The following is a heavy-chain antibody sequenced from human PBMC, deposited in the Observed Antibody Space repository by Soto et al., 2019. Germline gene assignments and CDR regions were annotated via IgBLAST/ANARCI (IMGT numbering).Heavy chain of an antibody. D-gene: IGHD6-13*01. CDR1: GYTSTSYA. V-gene: IGHV1-3*01. J-gene: IGHJ6*02. Sequence: ASVKVSCKASGYTSTSYAMHWVRQAPGQRLEWMGWINAGNGNTKYSQKFQGRVTITRDTSASTAYMELSSLRSEDTAVYYCAKDRYSSSWPYYGMDVWGQGTTVTVSS. CDR2: INAGNGNT. CDR3: AKDRYSSSWPYYGMDV.